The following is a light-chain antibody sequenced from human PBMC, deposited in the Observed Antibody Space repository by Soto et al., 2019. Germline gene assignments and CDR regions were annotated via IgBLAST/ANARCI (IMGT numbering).Light chain of an antibody. CDR1: QSISRL. J-gene: IGKJ5*01. CDR2: DAS. V-gene: IGKV1-5*01. Sequence: DIQMTQSPSTLSASVVDRVTITCRASQSISRLLAWFQQKPGKAPKLLIYDASSMASGVPSTFSGSGSGTEFTLTISCLQSEDFATYYCQQYYSYPITFGQGTRLENK. CDR3: QQYYSYPIT.